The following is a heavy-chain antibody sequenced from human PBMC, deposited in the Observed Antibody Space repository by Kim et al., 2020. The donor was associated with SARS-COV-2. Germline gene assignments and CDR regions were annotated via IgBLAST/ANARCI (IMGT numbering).Heavy chain of an antibody. D-gene: IGHD2-2*01. J-gene: IGHJ3*02. CDR3: ARELDVVGDSDAFDI. V-gene: IGHV4-31*03. Sequence: SETLSLTCTVSGASITSANYYWGWIRQQPGKGLEFIGYIYYSGAPYYSPSLNSRVTISRDTSTNTFSLRLTSVTAAATAVYYCARELDVVGDSDAFDIWG. CDR1: GASITSANYY. CDR2: IYYSGAP.